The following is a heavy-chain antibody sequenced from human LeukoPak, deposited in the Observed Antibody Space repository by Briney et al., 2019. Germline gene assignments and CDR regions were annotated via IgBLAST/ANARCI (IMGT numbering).Heavy chain of an antibody. CDR1: GFTFSSYG. J-gene: IGHJ4*02. CDR3: AKNSGSGKGLDY. CDR2: ISYDGSNK. Sequence: GGSLRLSCVASGFTFSSYGMHWVRQAPGKGLEWVAVISYDGSNKYYADSVKGRFTISRDNSKNTLYLQMNSLRAEDTAVYYCAKNSGSGKGLDYWGQGTLVTVSS. D-gene: IGHD3-10*01. V-gene: IGHV3-30*18.